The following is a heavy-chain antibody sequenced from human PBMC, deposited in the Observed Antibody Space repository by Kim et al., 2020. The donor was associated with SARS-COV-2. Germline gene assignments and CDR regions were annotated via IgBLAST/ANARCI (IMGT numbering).Heavy chain of an antibody. CDR2: IYFGGNT. Sequence: SETLSLTCTVSGASISSTGYYWVWIRQPPGKGLEWLGSIYFGGNTFYNPSLKSRVFISVDTSKNHFSLRLTSVTAADTAVYYCARGRQWLDENWFDPWGQGTPVSVSS. CDR1: GASISSTGYY. D-gene: IGHD6-19*01. CDR3: ARGRQWLDENWFDP. J-gene: IGHJ5*02. V-gene: IGHV4-39*02.